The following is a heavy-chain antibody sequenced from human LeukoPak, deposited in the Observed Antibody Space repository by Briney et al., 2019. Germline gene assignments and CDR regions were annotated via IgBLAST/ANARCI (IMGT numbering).Heavy chain of an antibody. Sequence: PGGSLRLSCAASGFTFSSYWMSWVRQAPGKGLEWAANIKQDGSEKYYVDSVKGRFTISRDNAKNSLYLQMNSLRAEDTAVYYCAEALYYGWGSYLRYYYGMDVWGKGTTVTSPQ. J-gene: IGHJ6*04. CDR3: AEALYYGWGSYLRYYYGMDV. V-gene: IGHV3-7*01. D-gene: IGHD3-10*01. CDR1: GFTFSSYW. CDR2: IKQDGSEK.